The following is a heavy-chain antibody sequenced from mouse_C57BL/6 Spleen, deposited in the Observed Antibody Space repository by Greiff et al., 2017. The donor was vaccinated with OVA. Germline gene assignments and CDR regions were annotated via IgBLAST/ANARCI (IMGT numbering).Heavy chain of an antibody. CDR3: AKDYYGSGAY. CDR2: IYPGSGGT. Sequence: QVQLQQPGAELVKPGASVKMSCKASGYTFTSYWITWVKQTPGQGLEWVGDIYPGSGGTNYNEKFKSKATLTVDKSSGTAYMQLSSLASDDCAVYHCAKDYYGSGAYWGQGTLVTVAA. J-gene: IGHJ3*01. D-gene: IGHD1-1*01. CDR1: GYTFTSYW. V-gene: IGHV1-55*01.